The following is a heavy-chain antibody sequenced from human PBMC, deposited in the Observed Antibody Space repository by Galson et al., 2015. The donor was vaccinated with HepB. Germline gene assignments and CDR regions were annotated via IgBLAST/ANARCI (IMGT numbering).Heavy chain of an antibody. CDR2: ITSTSSYI. J-gene: IGHJ2*01. V-gene: IGHV3-21*01. CDR3: AREAGGSWTFTTSTWYFDL. D-gene: IGHD3-10*01. Sequence: SLRLSCAAAGVTFSTYSMNWVRQTPGKGLEWVSSITSTSSYIHYADSVRGRFTISRDNAKKSLCLQMNSLRADDTAVYYCAREAGGSWTFTTSTWYFDLWRRGTLVTVSS. CDR1: GVTFSTYS.